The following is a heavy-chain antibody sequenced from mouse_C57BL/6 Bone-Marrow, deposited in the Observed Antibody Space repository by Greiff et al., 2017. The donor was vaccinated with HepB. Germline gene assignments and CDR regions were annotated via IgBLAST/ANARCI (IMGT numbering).Heavy chain of an antibody. J-gene: IGHJ4*01. CDR3: ASIYYYGSSYGANAMDY. Sequence: VQLQQPVAELVRPGASVKLSCTASGFNIKNTYMHWVKQRPEQGLEWIGRIDPANGNTKYAPKFQGKATITADTSSNTAYLQLSSLTSEDTAIYYCASIYYYGSSYGANAMDYWGQGTSVTVSS. V-gene: IGHV14-3*01. CDR1: GFNIKNTY. CDR2: IDPANGNT. D-gene: IGHD1-1*01.